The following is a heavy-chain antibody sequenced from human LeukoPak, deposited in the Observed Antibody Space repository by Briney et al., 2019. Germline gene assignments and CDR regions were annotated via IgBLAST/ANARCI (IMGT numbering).Heavy chain of an antibody. D-gene: IGHD2-2*01. J-gene: IGHJ4*02. CDR1: GFTFSTYS. Sequence: PGGSLRLSCAASGFTFSTYSMNWVRQAPGKGLEWISYISSSGSTMYYADSVKGRFTISRDNAKNSLYLQVYSLRVEDTAVYYCAPYCSSPTCYEVYFDFWGQGTLVTVSS. CDR3: APYCSSPTCYEVYFDF. CDR2: ISSSGSTM. V-gene: IGHV3-48*01.